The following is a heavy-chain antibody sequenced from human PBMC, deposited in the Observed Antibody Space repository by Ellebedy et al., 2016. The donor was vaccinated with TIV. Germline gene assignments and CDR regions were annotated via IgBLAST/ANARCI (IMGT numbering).Heavy chain of an antibody. CDR3: ASSGWYGILGPTTVDY. J-gene: IGHJ4*02. D-gene: IGHD1-26*01. Sequence: GESLKISCAGSGFTVSSNYMSWVRQAPGKGLEWVSLIYSGGETHYADSVKGRFTISRDNSTNTLYLQMNSLRAEDTALYYCASSGWYGILGPTTVDYWGQGTLVTVSS. CDR1: GFTVSSNY. V-gene: IGHV3-66*01. CDR2: IYSGGET.